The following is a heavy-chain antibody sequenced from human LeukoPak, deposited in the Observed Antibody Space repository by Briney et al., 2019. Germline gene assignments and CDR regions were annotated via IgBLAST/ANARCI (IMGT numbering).Heavy chain of an antibody. CDR2: ISWDGGST. CDR1: GFTFDDYA. CDR3: ATALYSSSWSPANYYYMDV. J-gene: IGHJ6*03. Sequence: GGSLRLSCAASGFTFDDYAMHWVRQAPGKGLEWVSLISWDGGSTYYADSVKGRFTISRDNSKNSLYLQMNSLRAEDTALYYCATALYSSSWSPANYYYMDVWGKGTTVTVSS. V-gene: IGHV3-43D*03. D-gene: IGHD6-13*01.